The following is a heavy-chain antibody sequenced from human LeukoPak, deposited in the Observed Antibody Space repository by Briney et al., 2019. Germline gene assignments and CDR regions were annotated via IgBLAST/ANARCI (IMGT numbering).Heavy chain of an antibody. J-gene: IGHJ4*02. Sequence: SETLSLTCTVSGGSISSYYWSWIRQPPGKGLEWIGYIYYSGSTNYNPSLKSRVTISVDTSKNQFSLKLSSVTAADTAVYYCARDQGDYDSSGYYWGINYWGQGTLVTVSS. V-gene: IGHV4-59*12. CDR3: ARDQGDYDSSGYYWGINY. D-gene: IGHD3-22*01. CDR1: GGSISSYY. CDR2: IYYSGST.